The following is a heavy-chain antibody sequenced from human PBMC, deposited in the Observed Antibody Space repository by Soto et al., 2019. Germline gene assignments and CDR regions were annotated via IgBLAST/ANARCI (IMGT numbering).Heavy chain of an antibody. V-gene: IGHV4-31*03. CDR2: IHYSGST. J-gene: IGHJ5*02. D-gene: IGHD2-2*03. Sequence: QVQLQESGPGLVKPSQTLSLTCTVSGGSIINGGYYWGWIRQHPGKGLEWIGYIHYSGSTNYNPSIKGRVIISVDTSKNHFSLKLSSVTAADTAVYYCARGGYCSRTSCPPTDPWGQGTLVTVSS. CDR3: ARGGYCSRTSCPPTDP. CDR1: GGSIINGGYY.